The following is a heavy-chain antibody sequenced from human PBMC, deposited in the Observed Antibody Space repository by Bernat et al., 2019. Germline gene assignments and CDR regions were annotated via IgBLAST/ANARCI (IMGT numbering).Heavy chain of an antibody. Sequence: QITLKESGPTLVKPTQTLTLTCTFSGFSLSSTAVGVGWIRQPPGKPLEWLALIYWNDDNKYSPSLKNRLSITKDTSGNQVVLTPTNVDPVDTATYFCAHGSGWLFDHWGPGTLVTVSS. CDR2: IYWNDDN. CDR1: GFSLSSTAVG. V-gene: IGHV2-5*01. CDR3: AHGSGWLFDH. D-gene: IGHD6-19*01. J-gene: IGHJ4*01.